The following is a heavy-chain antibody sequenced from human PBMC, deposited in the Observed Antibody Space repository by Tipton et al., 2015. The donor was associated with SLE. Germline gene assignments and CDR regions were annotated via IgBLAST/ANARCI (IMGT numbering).Heavy chain of an antibody. V-gene: IGHV3-30*14. D-gene: IGHD6-13*01. CDR3: AREGSAAGRYFDL. CDR2: ISYDGSNK. Sequence: RSLRLSCAASGFTFINYAMHWVRQAPGKGLEWVAVISYDGSNKYYADSVKGRFTISRHNSKNTLYLQMNSLRAEDTAVYYCAREGSAAGRYFDLWGRGTLVTVSS. CDR1: GFTFINYA. J-gene: IGHJ2*01.